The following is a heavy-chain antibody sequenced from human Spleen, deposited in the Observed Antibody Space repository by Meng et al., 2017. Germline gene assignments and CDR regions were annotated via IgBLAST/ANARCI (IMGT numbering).Heavy chain of an antibody. CDR3: ARGRVVVAAAPSDS. D-gene: IGHD2-15*01. CDR1: GFTFSSYS. V-gene: IGHV3-21*01. J-gene: IGHJ4*02. CDR2: ISSTST. Sequence: EVQLVESGGGLVKPGGSLRISCAASGFTFSSYSMNWVRQAPGKGLEWVSSISSTSTYADSVKGRFTISRDNAKNSLYLQMNSLRAEDTAMYYCARGRVVVAAAPSDSWGQGTLVTVSS.